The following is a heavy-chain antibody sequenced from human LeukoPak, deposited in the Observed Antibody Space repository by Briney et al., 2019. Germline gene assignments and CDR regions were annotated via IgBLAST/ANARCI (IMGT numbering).Heavy chain of an antibody. Sequence: GASVKVSCKASGYTFTSYGISWVRQAPGQGLEWMGWISAYNGNTNYAQKLQGRVTMTTDTSTSTAYMELRSLRSDDTAVYYCARGRYSSNWFFRSGGKKRYYFDYWGQGALVTVSS. J-gene: IGHJ4*02. V-gene: IGHV1-18*01. CDR1: GYTFTSYG. CDR3: ARGRYSSNWFFRSGGKKRYYFDY. D-gene: IGHD6-13*01. CDR2: ISAYNGNT.